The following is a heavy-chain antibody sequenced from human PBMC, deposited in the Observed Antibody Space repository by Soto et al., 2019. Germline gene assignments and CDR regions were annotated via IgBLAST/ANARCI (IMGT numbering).Heavy chain of an antibody. V-gene: IGHV3-15*07. CDR1: GFSITNTW. D-gene: IGHD3-3*01. J-gene: IGHJ4*02. Sequence: EVQLVESGGGLVQPGGSLRLSCAASGFSITNTWMHWVRQAPGKGLEWVGRVKSKADGGTADYAAPVKGRFTVSRDDSKNTQYLQMNSLKMEDTAVCYCNSSPDFWGGHTPLWGQGTLVTVSS. CDR3: NSSPDFWGGHTPL. CDR2: VKSKADGGTA.